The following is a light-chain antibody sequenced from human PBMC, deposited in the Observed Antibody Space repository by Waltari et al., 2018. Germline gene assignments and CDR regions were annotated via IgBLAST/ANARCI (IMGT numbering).Light chain of an antibody. Sequence: QSALTQPPSASGSPGQSVTISCTGTSSDVGGYNYVSWYQQHPGKAPELILYEVYKRPSGVPDRFSGSKSGNTASLTVSGLQAEDEADYYCSSYAGRNTLVFGGGTKLTVL. CDR1: SSDVGGYNY. CDR3: SSYAGRNTLV. J-gene: IGLJ3*02. CDR2: EVY. V-gene: IGLV2-8*01.